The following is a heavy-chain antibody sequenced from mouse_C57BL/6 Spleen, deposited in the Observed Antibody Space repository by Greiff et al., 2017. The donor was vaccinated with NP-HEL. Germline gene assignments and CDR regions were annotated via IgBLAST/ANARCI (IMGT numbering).Heavy chain of an antibody. CDR3: ARSRDYYGSSYGGFDY. CDR1: GYAFSSSW. V-gene: IGHV1-82*01. J-gene: IGHJ2*01. CDR2: IYPGDGDT. Sequence: QVQLKESGPELVKPGASVKISCKASGYAFSSSWMNWVKQRPGKGLEWIGRIYPGDGDTNYNGKFKGKATLTADKSSSTAYMQLSSLTSEDSAVYDCARSRDYYGSSYGGFDYWGQGTTLTVSS. D-gene: IGHD1-1*01.